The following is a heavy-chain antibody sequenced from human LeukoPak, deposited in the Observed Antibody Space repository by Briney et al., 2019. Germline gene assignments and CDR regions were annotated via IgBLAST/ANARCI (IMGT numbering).Heavy chain of an antibody. V-gene: IGHV3-23*01. Sequence: QTGGSLRLSCAASGFTFSSYAMSWVRQAPGKGLEWVSAISGSGGSTYYADSVKGRFTISRDNSKNTLYLQMNSLRAEDTAVYYCAKVGSRGDYPHPRYYYYYGMDVWGQGTTVTVSS. J-gene: IGHJ6*02. CDR2: ISGSGGST. D-gene: IGHD4-17*01. CDR3: AKVGSRGDYPHPRYYYYYGMDV. CDR1: GFTFSSYA.